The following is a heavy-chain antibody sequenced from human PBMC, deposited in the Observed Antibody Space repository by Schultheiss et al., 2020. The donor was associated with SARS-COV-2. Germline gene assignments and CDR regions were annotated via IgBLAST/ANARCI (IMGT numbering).Heavy chain of an antibody. Sequence: GGSLRLSCAASGFTFSSYAMHWVRQAPGKGLEWVSGISWNSGSIGYADSVKGRFTISRDNAKNSLYLQMNSLRAEDTAVYYCARAEYYYDSSGYYYDYWGQGTLVTVSS. CDR1: GFTFSSYA. J-gene: IGHJ4*02. D-gene: IGHD3-22*01. CDR3: ARAEYYYDSSGYYYDY. V-gene: IGHV3-9*01. CDR2: ISWNSGSI.